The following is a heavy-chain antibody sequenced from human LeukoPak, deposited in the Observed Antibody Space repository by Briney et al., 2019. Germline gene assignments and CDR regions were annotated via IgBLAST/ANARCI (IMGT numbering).Heavy chain of an antibody. J-gene: IGHJ4*02. CDR3: ARAPPHRGVLRFLEWLPEDY. D-gene: IGHD3-3*01. V-gene: IGHV1-18*01. Sequence: ASVKVSCKASGYTFTSYGISWVRQAPGQGLEWMGWISAYNGNTNYAQKLQGRVTMTTDTSTSTAYMELRSLRSDDTAVYYCARAPPHRGVLRFLEWLPEDYWGQGTLVTVSS. CDR2: ISAYNGNT. CDR1: GYTFTSYG.